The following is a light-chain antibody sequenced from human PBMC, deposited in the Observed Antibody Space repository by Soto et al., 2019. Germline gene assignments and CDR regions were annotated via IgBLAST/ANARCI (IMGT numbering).Light chain of an antibody. V-gene: IGKV3-20*01. CDR3: QQYGSSPRT. Sequence: EIVLTQSPGTLSLSPGERATLSCRASQNDGSRYLAWYQQKPGQAPRLLIYGTSNRATGIPDRFSGSGSGTDFSLTISSLEPGDLAAYYCQQYGSSPRTFGQGTKVDIK. CDR1: QNDGSRY. J-gene: IGKJ1*01. CDR2: GTS.